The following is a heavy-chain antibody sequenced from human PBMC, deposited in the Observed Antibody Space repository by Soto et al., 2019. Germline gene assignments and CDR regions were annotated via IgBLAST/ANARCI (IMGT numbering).Heavy chain of an antibody. CDR3: ARDGKVVTIFGVVIRRQEDGMDV. J-gene: IGHJ6*02. CDR2: ISYDGSNK. V-gene: IGHV3-30-3*01. D-gene: IGHD3-3*01. CDR1: GFTFSSYA. Sequence: GGSLRLSCAASGFTFSSYAMHWVRQAPGKGLEWVAVISYDGSNKYYADSVKGRFTISRDNSKNTLYLQMNSLRAEDTAVYYCARDGKVVTIFGVVIRRQEDGMDVWGQGTTVTSP.